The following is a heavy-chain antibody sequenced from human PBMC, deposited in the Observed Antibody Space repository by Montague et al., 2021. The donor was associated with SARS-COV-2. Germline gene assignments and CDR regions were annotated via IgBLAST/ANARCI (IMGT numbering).Heavy chain of an antibody. CDR2: IHFTGTT. D-gene: IGHD5-12*01. CDR1: DASISTSNY. V-gene: IGHV4-39*07. CDR3: ARDRNDGYDRFFDY. J-gene: IGHJ4*02. Sequence: SETLSLTCSVSDASISTSNYWGWLCQTPGKGLEWIAGIHFTGTTYYKPSLKSRVTISVDTSKNQFSLKLTSLTAADTAIYFCARDRNDGYDRFFDYWGQGTLVTVSS.